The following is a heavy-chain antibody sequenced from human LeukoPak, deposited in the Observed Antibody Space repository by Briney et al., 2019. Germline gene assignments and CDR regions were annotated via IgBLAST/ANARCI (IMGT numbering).Heavy chain of an antibody. CDR1: GYTFTSYG. J-gene: IGHJ3*02. CDR3: ARDRMEWELPFDAFDI. D-gene: IGHD1-26*01. V-gene: IGHV1-18*01. Sequence: ASVKVSCKASGYTFTSYGISWVRQAPGQGLEWMGWISAYNGNTNYAQKPQGRVTMTTDTSTSTAYMELRSLRSDDTAVYYCARDRMEWELPFDAFDIWGQGTMVTVSS. CDR2: ISAYNGNT.